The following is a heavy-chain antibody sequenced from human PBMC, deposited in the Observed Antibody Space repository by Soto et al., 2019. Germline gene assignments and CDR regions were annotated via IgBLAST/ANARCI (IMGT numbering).Heavy chain of an antibody. J-gene: IGHJ4*02. D-gene: IGHD3-22*01. CDR1: GDSVSSNSAA. V-gene: IGHV6-1*01. CDR3: ARASDYYDSSGYYRHFDY. CDR2: TYYRSKWYN. Sequence: PSQTLSLTCAISGDSVSSNSAAWNWIRQSPSRGLEWLGRTYYRSKWYNDYAVSVKSRITINPDTSKNQFSLQLNSVSPEDTAVYYCARASDYYDSSGYYRHFDYWGQGTLVTVSS.